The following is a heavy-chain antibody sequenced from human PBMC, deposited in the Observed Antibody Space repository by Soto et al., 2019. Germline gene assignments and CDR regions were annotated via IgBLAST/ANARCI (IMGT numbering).Heavy chain of an antibody. D-gene: IGHD4-17*01. J-gene: IGHJ4*02. CDR1: GFTFSSYG. CDR2: ISYDGSNK. Sequence: QVQLVESGGGVVQPGRSLRLSCAASGFTFSSYGMHWVRQAPGKGLEWVAVISYDGSNKYYADSVKGRFTISRENSKNTLYLQMNSLRAEDTAVYYCAKGFDDYGDFFYFDYWGQGTLVTVSS. CDR3: AKGFDDYGDFFYFDY. V-gene: IGHV3-30*18.